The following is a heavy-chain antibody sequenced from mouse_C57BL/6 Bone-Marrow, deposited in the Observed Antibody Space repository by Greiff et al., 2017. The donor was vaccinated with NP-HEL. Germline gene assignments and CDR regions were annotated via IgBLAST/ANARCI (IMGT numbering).Heavy chain of an antibody. J-gene: IGHJ1*03. CDR2: ISDGGSYT. V-gene: IGHV5-4*01. D-gene: IGHD1-1*01. Sequence: EVQLQESGGGLVKPGGSLKLSCAASGFTFSSYAMSWVRQTPEKRLEWVATISDGGSYTYYPDNVKGRFTISRDNAKNNLYLQMSHLKSEDTAMYYCARGSSYCYWYFDVWGTGTTVTVSS. CDR3: ARGSSYCYWYFDV. CDR1: GFTFSSYA.